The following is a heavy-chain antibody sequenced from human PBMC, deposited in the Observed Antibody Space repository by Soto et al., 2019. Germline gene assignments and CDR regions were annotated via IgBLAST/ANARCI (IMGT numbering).Heavy chain of an antibody. Sequence: GGSLRLSCEVSGIIFSNAWMNWVRQAPGKALEWVARIKRLTDGATTDYAAPVRGRFTISRDDSKNVLYLQMNGLKSEDTGVYFCTSDLPDNWFDPWGRGTQVTVSS. CDR3: TSDLPDNWFDP. J-gene: IGHJ5*01. CDR2: IKRLTDGATT. D-gene: IGHD3-22*01. V-gene: IGHV3-15*01. CDR1: GIIFSNAW.